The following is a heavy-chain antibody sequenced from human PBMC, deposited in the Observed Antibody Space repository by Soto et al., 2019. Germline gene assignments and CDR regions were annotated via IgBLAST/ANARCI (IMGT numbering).Heavy chain of an antibody. CDR1: GGSISSGDYY. J-gene: IGHJ1*01. Sequence: SETLSLTCTVSGGSISSGDYYWSWIRQPPGKGLEWIGYIYHSGSTYYNPSLKGRVTISVDMSKNQFSLKLSSVTAADTAVYYCATHNWNLDPWGQGTLVTVS. D-gene: IGHD1-7*01. V-gene: IGHV4-30-4*01. CDR3: ATHNWNLDP. CDR2: IYHSGST.